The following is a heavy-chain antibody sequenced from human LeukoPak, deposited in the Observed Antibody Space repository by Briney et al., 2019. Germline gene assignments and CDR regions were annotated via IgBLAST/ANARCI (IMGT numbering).Heavy chain of an antibody. CDR2: INPYSGDT. Sequence: ASVKVSCKASGYTFTGYYVHWVRQAPGQGLEWMGWINPYSGDTNYAQKFQGRVTMTRDTSISTAYMELSSLKSDDTAVYYCASRPYSSGGYDYWGQGTLVTVSS. CDR1: GYTFTGYY. J-gene: IGHJ4*02. V-gene: IGHV1-2*02. D-gene: IGHD6-19*01. CDR3: ASRPYSSGGYDY.